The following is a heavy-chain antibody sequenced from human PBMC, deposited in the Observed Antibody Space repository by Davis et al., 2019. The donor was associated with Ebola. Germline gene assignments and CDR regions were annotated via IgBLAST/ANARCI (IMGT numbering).Heavy chain of an antibody. D-gene: IGHD2-2*01. CDR2: IRSKANSYAT. V-gene: IGHV3-73*01. Sequence: GESLKISCAASGFTFSGSAMHWVRQASGKGLEWVGRIRSKANSYATAYAASVKGRFTISRDDSKNTAYLKMNSLKTEDTAVYYCSSTSGEDYYYYGMDVWGQGTTVTVSS. CDR1: GFTFSGSA. CDR3: SSTSGEDYYYYGMDV. J-gene: IGHJ6*02.